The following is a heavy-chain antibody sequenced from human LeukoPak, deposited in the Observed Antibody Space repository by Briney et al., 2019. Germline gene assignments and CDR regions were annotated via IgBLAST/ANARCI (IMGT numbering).Heavy chain of an antibody. CDR1: GFTFSSYA. D-gene: IGHD3-22*01. V-gene: IGHV3-23*01. Sequence: PGGSLRLSCAASGFTFSSYAMSWVRQAPGKGLEWVSVISGSGGSTYYADSVMGRFTISRDNSKNTLYLQVNSLRAEDTAVYYCARFITGPYYFDYWGQGTLVTVSS. CDR3: ARFITGPYYFDY. CDR2: ISGSGGST. J-gene: IGHJ4*02.